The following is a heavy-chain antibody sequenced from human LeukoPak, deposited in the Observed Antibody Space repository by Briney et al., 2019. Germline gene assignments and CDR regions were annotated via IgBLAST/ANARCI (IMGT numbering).Heavy chain of an antibody. CDR3: ARSYSFSPYQLPTNWFDP. D-gene: IGHD2-2*01. J-gene: IGHJ5*02. V-gene: IGHV1-69*04. CDR1: GGTFSSYA. Sequence: EASVKVSCKASGGTFSSYAISWVRQAPGQGLEWMGRIIPILGIANYAQKFQGRVTITADKSTSTAYMELSSLRSEDTAVYYCARSYSFSPYQLPTNWFDPWGQGTLVTVSS. CDR2: IIPILGIA.